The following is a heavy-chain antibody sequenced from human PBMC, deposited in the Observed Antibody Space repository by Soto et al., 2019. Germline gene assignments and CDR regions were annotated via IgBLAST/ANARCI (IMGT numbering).Heavy chain of an antibody. CDR3: AKDRGDIVVVPAVPFDY. Sequence: EVQLLESGGGLVQPRGSLRLSCAASGFTFSSYAMSWVRQAPGKGLEWVSAISGSGGSTYYADSVKGRFTISRDNSKNTLYLQMNSLRAEDTAVYYCAKDRGDIVVVPAVPFDYWGQGTLVTVSS. J-gene: IGHJ4*02. D-gene: IGHD2-2*01. CDR2: ISGSGGST. CDR1: GFTFSSYA. V-gene: IGHV3-23*01.